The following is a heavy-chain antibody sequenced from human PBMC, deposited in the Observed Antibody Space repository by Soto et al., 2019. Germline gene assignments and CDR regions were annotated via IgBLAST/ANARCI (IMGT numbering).Heavy chain of an antibody. CDR3: ARAQGAGFLVS. D-gene: IGHD3-10*01. Sequence: SETLSLTCAVSGGSISSGDYYWSWIRQPPGKGLEWIGYIYYSGSTYYNPSLKSRVTISVDTSKNQFSLKLSSVTAADTAVYYCARAQGAGFLVSWGQGTLVTVSS. V-gene: IGHV4-30-4*01. CDR2: IYYSGST. J-gene: IGHJ4*02. CDR1: GGSISSGDYY.